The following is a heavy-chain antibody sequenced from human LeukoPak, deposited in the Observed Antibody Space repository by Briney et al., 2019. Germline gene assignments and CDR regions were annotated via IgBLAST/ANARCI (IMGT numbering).Heavy chain of an antibody. Sequence: PGESLRLSCAVSGFIVSSDYMSWVRQAPGKGLEWVSLISGSGSNAYYANSVKGRFTISRDNSKNTLYLQVNSLRAEDTALYYCAKGGSSGWNCFDFWGQGTLVTVSS. J-gene: IGHJ4*02. CDR2: ISGSGSNA. D-gene: IGHD6-19*01. CDR3: AKGGSSGWNCFDF. CDR1: GFIVSSDY. V-gene: IGHV3-23*01.